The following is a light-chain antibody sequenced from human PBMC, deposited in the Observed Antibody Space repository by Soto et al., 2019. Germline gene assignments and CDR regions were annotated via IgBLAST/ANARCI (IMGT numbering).Light chain of an antibody. CDR1: QDISSY. Sequence: IQLPQSPSSLSASVGDRVTITCRASQDISSYLGWYPQKPGKAPKLLIYAASTLQSGVPSRFSGSGSGTDFTLTINSLQPEDFATYFCQQLKNYPSTFGGGTKVEIK. J-gene: IGKJ4*01. CDR2: AAS. V-gene: IGKV1-9*01. CDR3: QQLKNYPST.